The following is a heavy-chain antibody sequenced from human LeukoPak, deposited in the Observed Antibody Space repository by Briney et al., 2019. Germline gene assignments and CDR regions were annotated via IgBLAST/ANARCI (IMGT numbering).Heavy chain of an antibody. Sequence: GGSLRLSCAASGFTFSSYSMNWVRQAPGKGLEWVSYVSSSSSAIYHADSVKGRFTISRDNAKNSLYLQMNSLTDDDTAVYYCARDRVGYPKYYFDYWGQGTLVTVSS. CDR2: VSSSSSAI. CDR3: ARDRVGYPKYYFDY. CDR1: GFTFSSYS. D-gene: IGHD5-12*01. V-gene: IGHV3-48*02. J-gene: IGHJ4*02.